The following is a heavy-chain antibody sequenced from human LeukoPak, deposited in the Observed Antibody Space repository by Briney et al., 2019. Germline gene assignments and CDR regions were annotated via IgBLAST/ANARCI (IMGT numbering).Heavy chain of an antibody. Sequence: ASVKVSCKASGYTFTCYYMHWVRQAPGQGLEWMGIINPSGGSTSYAQKFQGRVTMTRDPSTSTVYMELSSLRSEDTAVYYCASGRDGYNSPYWGQGTLVTVSS. J-gene: IGHJ4*02. CDR3: ASGRDGYNSPY. CDR1: GYTFTCYY. V-gene: IGHV1-46*01. CDR2: INPSGGST. D-gene: IGHD5-24*01.